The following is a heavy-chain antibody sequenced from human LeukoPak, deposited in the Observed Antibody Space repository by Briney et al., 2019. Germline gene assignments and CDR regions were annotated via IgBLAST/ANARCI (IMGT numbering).Heavy chain of an antibody. CDR3: ARDGGDYGDYYFDY. J-gene: IGHJ4*02. CDR1: GGTFSSYA. V-gene: IGHV1-69*01. Sequence: SVKVSCKASGGTFSSYAISWVRQAPGQGLEWMGGIIPIFGTANYAQKFQGRVTIAADESTSTAYMELSSLRSEDTAVYYCARDGGDYGDYYFDYWGQGTLVTVSS. D-gene: IGHD4-17*01. CDR2: IIPIFGTA.